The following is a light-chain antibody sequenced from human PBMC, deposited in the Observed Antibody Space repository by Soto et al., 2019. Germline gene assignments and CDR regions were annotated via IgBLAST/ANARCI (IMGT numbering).Light chain of an antibody. V-gene: IGKV3-15*01. CDR2: DAS. Sequence: EIVMTQSPATLSVSLGERVTLSCRASQSVSSYLAWYQQKPGQAPRLLISDASTRATDIPDRFSGSGSGTDFTLTISSLQSTDLAVYYCLQYSTWPPLYTFGHGTKLEIK. J-gene: IGKJ2*01. CDR1: QSVSSY. CDR3: LQYSTWPPLYT.